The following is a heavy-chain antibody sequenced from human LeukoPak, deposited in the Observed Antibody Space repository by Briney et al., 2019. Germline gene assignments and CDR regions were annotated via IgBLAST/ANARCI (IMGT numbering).Heavy chain of an antibody. CDR3: ARLTAMVKAFDI. V-gene: IGHV3-11*04. CDR1: GFTFSDYY. Sequence: GPLRLSCAASGFTFSDYYMSWIRQAPGKGLEWVSYISSSGSTIYYADSVKGRFTISRDDAKNSLYLQMNSLRAEDTAVYYCARLTAMVKAFDIWGQGTMVTVSS. J-gene: IGHJ3*02. CDR2: ISSSGSTI. D-gene: IGHD5-18*01.